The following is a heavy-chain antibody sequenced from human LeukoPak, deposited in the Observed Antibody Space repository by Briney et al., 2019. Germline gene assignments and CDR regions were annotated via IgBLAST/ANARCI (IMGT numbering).Heavy chain of an antibody. V-gene: IGHV3-7*01. CDR1: GLTFSSSW. J-gene: IGHJ4*02. CDR2: INPDGNKK. CDR3: ARDLAYSRLDY. Sequence: GGSLRLSCAVSGLTFSSSWMDWARQAPGKGLEWVASINPDGNKKYSADSVKGRFTISRDNAENSLYLQMNSLRVEDTAFYYCARDLAYSRLDYWGQGMLVTVSS. D-gene: IGHD5-18*01.